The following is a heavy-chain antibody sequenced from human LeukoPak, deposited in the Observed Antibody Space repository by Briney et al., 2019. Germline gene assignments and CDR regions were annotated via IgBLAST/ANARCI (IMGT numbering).Heavy chain of an antibody. J-gene: IGHJ4*02. Sequence: GGSLRLSCAASGFTFNTYSMHWVRQAPGKGLEWVALISYDVSDKYYAESVKGRFTISRDNSKNTLYLQMNSLRAEDTAVYYCAKEGMRELAIDYWGQGTLVTVSS. CDR1: GFTFNTYS. CDR3: AKEGMRELAIDY. D-gene: IGHD5-24*01. CDR2: ISYDVSDK. V-gene: IGHV3-30*04.